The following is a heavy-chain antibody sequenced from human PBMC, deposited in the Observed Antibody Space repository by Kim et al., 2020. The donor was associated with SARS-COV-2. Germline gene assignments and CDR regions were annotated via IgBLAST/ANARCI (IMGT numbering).Heavy chain of an antibody. CDR2: IDPSDSYT. CDR3: ARQPTYGDSRYGMDV. J-gene: IGHJ6*02. CDR1: GYSFTSYW. V-gene: IGHV5-10-1*01. D-gene: IGHD4-17*01. Sequence: GESLKISCKGSGYSFTSYWISWVRQMPGKGLEWMGRIDPSDSYTNYSPSFQGHVTISADKSISTAYLQWSSLKASDTAMYYCARQPTYGDSRYGMDVWGQGTPVTVSS.